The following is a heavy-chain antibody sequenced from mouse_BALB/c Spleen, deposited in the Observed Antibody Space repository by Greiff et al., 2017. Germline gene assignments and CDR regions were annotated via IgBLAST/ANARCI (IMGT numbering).Heavy chain of an antibody. CDR2: IWGDGST. Sequence: VKLMESGPGLVAPSQCLSITCTVSGFSFTSYGVSWVRQPPGKGLEWLGVIWGDGSTNYHSALISRLSISKDNSKSQVFLKLNSLQTDDTATYYCGKEGDWDERFAYWGQGTLVTVSA. CDR1: GFSFTSYG. CDR3: GKEGDWDERFAY. V-gene: IGHV2-3*01. D-gene: IGHD4-1*01. J-gene: IGHJ3*01.